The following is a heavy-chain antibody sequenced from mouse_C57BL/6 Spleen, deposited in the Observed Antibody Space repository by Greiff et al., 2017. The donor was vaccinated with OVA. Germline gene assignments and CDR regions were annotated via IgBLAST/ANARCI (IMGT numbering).Heavy chain of an antibody. V-gene: IGHV1-50*01. J-gene: IGHJ2*01. CDR1: GYTFTSYW. CDR2: IAPSDSYT. D-gene: IGHD4-1*02. Sequence: QVQLQQPGAELVKPGASVKLSCKASGYTFTSYWMQWVKQRPGQGLEWIGEIAPSDSYTNSNQKVKGKATLTVDTASSTAYMQLNSLTSEDSAVYYCASEGNWEDDYWGQGTTLTVSS. CDR3: ASEGNWEDDY.